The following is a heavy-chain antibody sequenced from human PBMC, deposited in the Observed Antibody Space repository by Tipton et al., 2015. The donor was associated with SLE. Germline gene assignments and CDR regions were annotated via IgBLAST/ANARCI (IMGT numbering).Heavy chain of an antibody. Sequence: TLSLTCTVSGGSISSINYFWGWIRQPPGKGLEWIGTIYYSGSTYYNLSLKSRVTISVDTSRNQFSLRLISVTAADTAVYYCATFSQSRLFDYWGQERLVTVSS. CDR3: ATFSQSRLFDY. D-gene: IGHD3-3*02. CDR2: IYYSGST. CDR1: GGSISSINYF. V-gene: IGHV4-39*07. J-gene: IGHJ4*02.